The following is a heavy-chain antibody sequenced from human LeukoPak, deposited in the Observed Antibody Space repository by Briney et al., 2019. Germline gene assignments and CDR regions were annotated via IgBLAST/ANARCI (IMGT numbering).Heavy chain of an antibody. CDR2: IKQDGSEK. V-gene: IGHV3-7*04. CDR1: GFTFSSYW. J-gene: IGHJ6*02. D-gene: IGHD3-3*01. Sequence: PGGSLRLSCAASGFTFSSYWMSWVRQAPGKGLEWVANIKQDGSEKYVDSVKGRFTISRDNAKNSLYLQMNSLRVEGTAVYYCARAYYDFWSGYYYYYYYGMDVWGQGTTVTVSS. CDR3: ARAYYDFWSGYYYYYYYGMDV.